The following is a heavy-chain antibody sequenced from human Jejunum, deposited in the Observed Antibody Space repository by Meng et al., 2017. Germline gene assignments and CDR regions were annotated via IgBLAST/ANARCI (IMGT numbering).Heavy chain of an antibody. V-gene: IGHV6-1*01. CDR1: GDSVSSSSVA. D-gene: IGHD5-12*01. CDR3: ARGQYRAFDI. J-gene: IGHJ3*02. CDR2: TFYRSKWYN. Sequence: SETLSLTCAISGDSVSSSSVAWNWVRQSPSRGLEWLGRTFYRSKWYNEYAVSVKSRITVNPDISKNQFSLQLNSVTPEDTAVYYCARGQYRAFDIWGPGTKVTVSS.